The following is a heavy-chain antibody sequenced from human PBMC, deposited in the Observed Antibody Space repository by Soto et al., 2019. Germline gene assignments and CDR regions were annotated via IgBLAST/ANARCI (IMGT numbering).Heavy chain of an antibody. CDR2: IYYSGST. CDR1: GGSISSRSYY. V-gene: IGHV4-39*01. J-gene: IGHJ3*02. CDR3: ARPPTASLDAFEI. Sequence: LCGGSISSRSYYWGWIRQPPGKGLEWIGSIYYSGSTYYNPSLKSRVTISADTSKNQFSLKVNSVTAADTAVYYCARPPTASLDAFEIWGQGTMVTVSS.